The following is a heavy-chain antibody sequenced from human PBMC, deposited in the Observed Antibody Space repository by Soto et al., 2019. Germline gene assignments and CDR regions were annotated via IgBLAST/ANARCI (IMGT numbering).Heavy chain of an antibody. CDR2: IYYSGST. J-gene: IGHJ3*02. Sequence: SETLSLTCTVSGGSISSSSYYWGWIRQPPGKGLEWIGSIYYSGSTYYNPSLKSRVTISVDTSKNHFSLKLSSVAAADTAVYYCARVSCCGGDCYSGASNAFDIWGQGTMVTFSS. CDR3: ARVSCCGGDCYSGASNAFDI. V-gene: IGHV4-39*07. CDR1: GGSISSSSYY. D-gene: IGHD2-21*02.